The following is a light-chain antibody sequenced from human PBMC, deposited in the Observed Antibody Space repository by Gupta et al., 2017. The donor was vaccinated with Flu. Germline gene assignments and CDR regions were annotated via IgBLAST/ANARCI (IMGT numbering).Light chain of an antibody. J-gene: IGKJ4*01. CDR3: QQSYTAPLS. CDR1: QRIGNF. CDR2: HAS. Sequence: GNRVSIPCRASQRIGNFLNWYQQKPGKAPNLLIYHASTLNSGVPSRFSGNTSGTEFTLTINNLQPEDFATYSCQQSYTAPLSFGGGTKVEI. V-gene: IGKV1-39*01.